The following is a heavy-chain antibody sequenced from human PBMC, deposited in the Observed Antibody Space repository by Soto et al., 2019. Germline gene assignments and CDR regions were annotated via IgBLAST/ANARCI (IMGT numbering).Heavy chain of an antibody. Sequence: PSETLSLTCTVSGGSISSSSYYWGWIRQPPGKGLEWIGSIYYSGSTYYNPSLKSRVTISVDTSKNQFSLKLSSVTAADTAVYYCARRFSVIDGDYDFDYWGQGTLVTVSS. V-gene: IGHV4-39*01. CDR3: ARRFSVIDGDYDFDY. D-gene: IGHD4-17*01. CDR2: IYYSGST. CDR1: GGSISSSSYY. J-gene: IGHJ4*02.